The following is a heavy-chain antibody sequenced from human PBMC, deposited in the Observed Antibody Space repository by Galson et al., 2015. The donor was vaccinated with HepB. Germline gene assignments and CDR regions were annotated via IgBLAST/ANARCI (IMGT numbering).Heavy chain of an antibody. D-gene: IGHD2-15*01. Sequence: ETLSLTCGVYGGSFSGYFWTWIRQPPGKGLEWIGEINYSGSTNYNPSLKSRVTISVDTSKNQFSLKLTSVTAADTAVYFCARLLIRGYFDPWGQGTLVTVSS. J-gene: IGHJ5*02. CDR3: ARLLIRGYFDP. V-gene: IGHV4-34*01. CDR2: INYSGST. CDR1: GGSFSGYF.